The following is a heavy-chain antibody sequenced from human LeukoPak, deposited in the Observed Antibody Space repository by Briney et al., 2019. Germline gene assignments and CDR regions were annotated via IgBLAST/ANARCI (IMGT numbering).Heavy chain of an antibody. D-gene: IGHD3-3*01. J-gene: IGHJ6*03. V-gene: IGHV3-48*04. CDR3: AREYDFWSGYGGDYMDV. CDR1: GFTFSSYS. CDR2: ISSSSSTI. Sequence: GSLRLSCAASGFTFSSYSMNWVRQAPGKGLEWVSYISSSSSTIYYADSVKGRFTISRDNAKNSLYLQMNSLRAEDTAVYYCAREYDFWSGYGGDYMDVWGKGTTVTVSS.